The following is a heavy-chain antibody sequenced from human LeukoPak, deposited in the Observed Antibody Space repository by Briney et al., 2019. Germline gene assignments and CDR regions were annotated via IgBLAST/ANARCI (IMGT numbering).Heavy chain of an antibody. J-gene: IGHJ6*02. V-gene: IGHV3-48*03. CDR3: ARDSVVAGLLPYYYYGMDV. D-gene: IGHD2-15*01. CDR2: ISSSGGTI. CDR1: GFTFCSYE. Sequence: PGGSLRLSCAASGFTFCSYEMNWVRQAPGKGLEWVSYISSSGGTIYYADSVKGRFTISRDNAKNSLYLQMNSLRAEDTAVYYCARDSVVAGLLPYYYYGMDVWGQGTTVTVSS.